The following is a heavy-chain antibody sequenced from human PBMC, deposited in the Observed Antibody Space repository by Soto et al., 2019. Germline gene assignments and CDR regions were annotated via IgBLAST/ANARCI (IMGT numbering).Heavy chain of an antibody. Sequence: GGSLRLSCAASGFTFSSYWMHWVRQAPGKGLVWVSRINSDGSSTSYADSVKGRFTISRDNAKNTLYLQMNSLRAEDTAVYYCARDSNPHYYYDSSGSMASWGQGTLVTVSS. CDR3: ARDSNPHYYYDSSGSMAS. CDR1: GFTFSSYW. V-gene: IGHV3-74*01. CDR2: INSDGSST. D-gene: IGHD3-22*01. J-gene: IGHJ5*02.